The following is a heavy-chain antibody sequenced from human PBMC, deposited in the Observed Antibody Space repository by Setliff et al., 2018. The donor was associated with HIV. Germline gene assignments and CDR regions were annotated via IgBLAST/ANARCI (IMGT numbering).Heavy chain of an antibody. V-gene: IGHV3-30*04. J-gene: IGHJ4*02. CDR3: AKTGNVVPAAIRPYYFDY. D-gene: IGHD2-2*01. Sequence: PGGSLRLSCTTSGFSFFNYAVHWVRQAPGKGLEWVAVISSDGSYRYYADSVKGRFTISRDNSKNTLYLQMNSLRAEDTAVYYCAKTGNVVPAAIRPYYFDYWGQGTLVTVSS. CDR2: ISSDGSYR. CDR1: GFSFFNYA.